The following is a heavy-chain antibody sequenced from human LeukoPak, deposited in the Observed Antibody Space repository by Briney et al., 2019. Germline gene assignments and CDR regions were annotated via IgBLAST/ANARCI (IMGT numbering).Heavy chain of an antibody. D-gene: IGHD5-24*01. V-gene: IGHV4-39*01. CDR2: IFYSGST. CDR3: ARVDGEFHY. Sequence: SETLSLTCTVSGGSISSSSYYWGWIRQPPGKGLEWIGDIFYSGSTYYNPSLKSRVTISVDTSKNQFSLKLSSVTAADTAVYYCARVDGEFHYWGQGTLVTVSS. J-gene: IGHJ4*02. CDR1: GGSISSSSYY.